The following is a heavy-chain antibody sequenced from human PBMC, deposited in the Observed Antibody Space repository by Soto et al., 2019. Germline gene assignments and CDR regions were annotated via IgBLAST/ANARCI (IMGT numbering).Heavy chain of an antibody. Sequence: EVQLVESGGGLVQPGGSLRLSCVVSGFTLSDHYMDWVRQPPGRGLEWVGRTRNKANGYTTGYAASVKGRFTISRDDSKNSLYLQMSSLKTEDTAVYYCSRDLSHCSGGNCYSRFDYWGQGTLVTVSS. D-gene: IGHD2-15*01. CDR2: TRNKANGYTT. CDR3: SRDLSHCSGGNCYSRFDY. V-gene: IGHV3-72*01. J-gene: IGHJ4*02. CDR1: GFTLSDHY.